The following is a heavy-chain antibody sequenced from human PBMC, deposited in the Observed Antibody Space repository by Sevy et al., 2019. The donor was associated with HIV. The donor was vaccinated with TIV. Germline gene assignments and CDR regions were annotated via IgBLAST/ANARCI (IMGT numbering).Heavy chain of an antibody. CDR1: GGSISSYY. V-gene: IGHV4-59*01. Sequence: SETLSLTCTVSGGSISSYYWSWIRQPPGKGLEWIGYIYYSGSTNYNPSLKSRVTISVDTSKNQFSLRLSSVTAADTAVYYCARERQLVLDYWGQGTLGTVSS. CDR3: ARERQLVLDY. CDR2: IYYSGST. J-gene: IGHJ4*02. D-gene: IGHD6-13*01.